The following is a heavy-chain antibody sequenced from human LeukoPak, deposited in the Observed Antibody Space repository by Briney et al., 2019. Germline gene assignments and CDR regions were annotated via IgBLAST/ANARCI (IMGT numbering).Heavy chain of an antibody. V-gene: IGHV3-49*03. CDR2: IRSKAYGGTT. J-gene: IGHJ4*02. D-gene: IGHD1-7*01. CDR3: TRLSGDNWNYGGNFDS. Sequence: GGSLRLSCTASGFTFGDYAMSWFRQAPGKGLEWVGFIRSKAYGGTTEYAASVKGRFTISRDDSKSIAYLQMNSLKTEDTAVYYCTRLSGDNWNYGGNFDSWGQGTLVTVSS. CDR1: GFTFGDYA.